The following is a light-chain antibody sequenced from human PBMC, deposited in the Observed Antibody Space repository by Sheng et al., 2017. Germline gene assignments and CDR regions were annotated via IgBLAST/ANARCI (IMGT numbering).Light chain of an antibody. V-gene: IGLV1-47*01. CDR1: SSNIGGNS. Sequence: QSVLTQPPSASGTPGQRISISCSGSSSNIGGNSIYWYQQVPGTAPKLLIYRTIERPSGVPDRFSGFKSGTSASLAISGLRSEDEADYYCATWDDSLTELVFGGGTKLTVL. J-gene: IGLJ2*01. CDR3: ATWDDSLTELV. CDR2: RTI.